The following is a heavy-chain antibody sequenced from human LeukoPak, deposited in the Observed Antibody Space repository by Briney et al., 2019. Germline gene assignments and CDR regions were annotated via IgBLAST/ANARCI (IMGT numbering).Heavy chain of an antibody. V-gene: IGHV4-34*01. Sequence: PSETLSLTCAVYGGSFSGYYWSWIRQPPGKGLEWIGEINHSGSTNYSPSLKSRVTISVDTSKNQFSLKLSSVTAADTAVYYCARGAINYDILTGGNFDYWGQGTLVTVSS. CDR3: ARGAINYDILTGGNFDY. D-gene: IGHD3-9*01. J-gene: IGHJ4*02. CDR2: INHSGST. CDR1: GGSFSGYY.